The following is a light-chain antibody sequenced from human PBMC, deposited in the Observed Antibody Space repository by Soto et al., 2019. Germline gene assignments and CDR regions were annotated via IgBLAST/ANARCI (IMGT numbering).Light chain of an antibody. Sequence: DIVMTQSPLCLPVTPGEPASISRRSSQRLLHSNGYKYLNWYLQKPGQSPQLLIYLGSNRASGVPDRFSGSGSGTDFTLKISRVEAEDVGVYYCMQALQTPYTFGQGTKLEIK. J-gene: IGKJ2*01. CDR1: QRLLHSNGYKY. CDR3: MQALQTPYT. CDR2: LGS. V-gene: IGKV2-28*01.